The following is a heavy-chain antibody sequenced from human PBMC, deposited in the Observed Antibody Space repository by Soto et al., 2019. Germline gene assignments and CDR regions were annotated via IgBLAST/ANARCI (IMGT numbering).Heavy chain of an antibody. CDR2: ISAYNGNT. Sequence: QIQLVQSGGEVKKPGASVTVSCKSSGYKFISHSITWVRQAPGQGLEWMGRISAYNGNTNYAQKLQGRVTMTTDTSTNTAYMELRSLRSDDTAVYYCARGAFCGGAPGCRDMDVWGQGTTVTVSS. D-gene: IGHD2-21*01. J-gene: IGHJ6*02. V-gene: IGHV1-18*01. CDR1: GYKFISHS. CDR3: ARGAFCGGAPGCRDMDV.